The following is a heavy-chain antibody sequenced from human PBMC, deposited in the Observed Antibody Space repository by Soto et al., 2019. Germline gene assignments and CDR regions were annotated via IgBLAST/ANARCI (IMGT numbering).Heavy chain of an antibody. V-gene: IGHV4-31*03. CDR1: GGSISSGGYY. J-gene: IGHJ4*02. CDR3: ARVRVVDVGSGYYTGNYFDY. CDR2: IYYSGST. D-gene: IGHD3-3*01. Sequence: QVQLQESGPGLVKPSQTLSLTCTVSGGSISSGGYYWSWIRQHPGKGLEWIGYIYYSGSTYYNPSLKSRVTISVYTSKNQFSLKLSSVTAADTAVYYCARVRVVDVGSGYYTGNYFDYWGQGTLVTVSS.